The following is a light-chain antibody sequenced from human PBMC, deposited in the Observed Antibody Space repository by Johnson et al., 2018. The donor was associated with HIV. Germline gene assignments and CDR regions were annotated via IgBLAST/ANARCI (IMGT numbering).Light chain of an antibody. CDR3: GTWDNSLDAYV. J-gene: IGLJ1*01. V-gene: IGLV1-51*01. CDR1: YSNIEHNY. CDR2: GTT. Sequence: QSVLTQPPSVSAAAGQKVTISCSGTYSNIEHNYVSWYQQLPGTAPKLLIYGTTKRPSGIPDRFSGSKSGTSATLGITGLQAGDEADSYCGTWDNSLDAYVFGTGTRVAVL.